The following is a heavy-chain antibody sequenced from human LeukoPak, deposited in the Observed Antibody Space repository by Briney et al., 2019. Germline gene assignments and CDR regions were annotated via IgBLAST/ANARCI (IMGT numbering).Heavy chain of an antibody. Sequence: GGSLRLSCKASGFTFSNYVMSWVRQAPGKGLEWVSAISEGSSKTYYADSVKGRFTISRDNSKNTLYLQMNSLRAEDTAVYYCAKTRRGYCSSWGQGTLVTVSS. CDR2: ISEGSSKT. D-gene: IGHD2-15*01. CDR3: AKTRRGYCSS. J-gene: IGHJ4*02. V-gene: IGHV3-23*01. CDR1: GFTFSNYV.